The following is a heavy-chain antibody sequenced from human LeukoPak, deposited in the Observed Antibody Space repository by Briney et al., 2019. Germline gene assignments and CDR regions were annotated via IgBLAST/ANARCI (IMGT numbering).Heavy chain of an antibody. CDR1: GFTFNNYA. CDR3: AREAFTTVTTSVAFDI. D-gene: IGHD4-17*01. Sequence: PGGSLRLSCTASGFTFNNYAMGWVRQAPGKGLEWVSAISGSGGSTYYADSVKGRFTISRDNSKNTLYLQMNSLRAEDTAVYYCAREAFTTVTTSVAFDIWGQGTMVTVSS. J-gene: IGHJ3*02. V-gene: IGHV3-23*01. CDR2: ISGSGGST.